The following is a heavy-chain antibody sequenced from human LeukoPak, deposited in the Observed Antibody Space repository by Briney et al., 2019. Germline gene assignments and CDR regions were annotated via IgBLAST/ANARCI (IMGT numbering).Heavy chain of an antibody. Sequence: ASVKVSCKASGYTFTGYYMHWARQAPGQGLEWMGWINPNSGGTNYAQKFQGRVTMTRDTSISTAYMELSRLRSDDTAVYYCAREDSVADTNDYWGQGTLVTVSS. D-gene: IGHD6-19*01. CDR3: AREDSVADTNDY. V-gene: IGHV1-2*02. J-gene: IGHJ4*02. CDR2: INPNSGGT. CDR1: GYTFTGYY.